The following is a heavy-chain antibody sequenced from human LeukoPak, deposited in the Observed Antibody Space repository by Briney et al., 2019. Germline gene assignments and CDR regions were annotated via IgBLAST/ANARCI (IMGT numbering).Heavy chain of an antibody. J-gene: IGHJ4*02. D-gene: IGHD2-2*01. Sequence: GGLRLSCAASGFTFSSYAMSWVRQAPGKGLEWVSAISGSGGSTYYADSVKGRFTISRDNSKNTLYLQMNSLRAEDTAVYYCAKDMVEYCSSTSCPVDYWGQGTLVTVSS. CDR3: AKDMVEYCSSTSCPVDY. CDR2: ISGSGGST. CDR1: GFTFSSYA. V-gene: IGHV3-23*01.